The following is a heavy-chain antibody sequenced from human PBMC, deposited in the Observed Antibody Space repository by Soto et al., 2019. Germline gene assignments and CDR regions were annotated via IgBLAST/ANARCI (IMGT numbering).Heavy chain of an antibody. Sequence: QVQLVESGGGVVQPGRSLRRSCAASGFTFSSYGMHWVRQAPGKGLEWVAVISYDGSNKYYADSVKGRFTISRDNSKNTLYLQMNSLIAEDTAVYYCAKESYWGQGTMVTVSS. J-gene: IGHJ3*01. CDR2: ISYDGSNK. CDR3: AKESY. CDR1: GFTFSSYG. D-gene: IGHD3-16*02. V-gene: IGHV3-30*18.